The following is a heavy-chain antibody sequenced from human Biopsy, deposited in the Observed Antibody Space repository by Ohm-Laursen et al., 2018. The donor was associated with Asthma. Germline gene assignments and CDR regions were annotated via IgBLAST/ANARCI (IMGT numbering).Heavy chain of an antibody. V-gene: IGHV1-69*15. Sequence: GPSVKVSCKVSGNSLSNYAISWVRQAPGQGLEWMGRIIPIFGPTNYAQKFQGRVTISADDSTSTAYMELSSLSSEDTALYYCARGPEYVRSSGALDYWGQGTLVTVSS. D-gene: IGHD2-2*01. CDR1: GNSLSNYA. CDR2: IIPIFGPT. CDR3: ARGPEYVRSSGALDY. J-gene: IGHJ4*02.